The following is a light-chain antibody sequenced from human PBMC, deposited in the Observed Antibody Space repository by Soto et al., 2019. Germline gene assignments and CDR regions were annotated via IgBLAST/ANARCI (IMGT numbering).Light chain of an antibody. CDR1: QSISSW. CDR2: DAS. Sequence: DIQMTQSPSTLSASVGDRVTITCRASQSISSWLAWYQQKPGKAPKLLIYDASSLESGVPSRFSGSGSGTEFTLTVRRLQPDDCASYYCQQYNSYSPEWTFGQGTKVEIQ. CDR3: QQYNSYSPEWT. V-gene: IGKV1-5*01. J-gene: IGKJ1*01.